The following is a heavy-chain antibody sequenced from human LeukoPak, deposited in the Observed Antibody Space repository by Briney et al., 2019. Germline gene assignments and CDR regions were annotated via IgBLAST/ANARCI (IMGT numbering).Heavy chain of an antibody. D-gene: IGHD1-14*01. V-gene: IGHV1-24*01. J-gene: IGHJ5*02. CDR2: FDPEDGET. Sequence: ASVKVSCKVSGYTLTELSMHWVRQAPGKGIERMGGFDPEDGETIYAQKFQGRVTMTEDTSTDTAYMELSSLRSEDTAVYYCATDSRKRVFDPWGQGTLVTVSS. CDR3: ATDSRKRVFDP. CDR1: GYTLTELS.